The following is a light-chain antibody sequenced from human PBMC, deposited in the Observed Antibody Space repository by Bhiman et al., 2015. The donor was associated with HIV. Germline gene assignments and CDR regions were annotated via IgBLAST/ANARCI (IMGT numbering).Light chain of an antibody. V-gene: IGLV3-21*04. Sequence: GSVAPGKTASITCGGNNIGSKSVHWYQQKPGQAPVLVIYYDSDRPSGIPERFSGSNSGNTATLTISRVEAGDEADYYCQVWDSTSYVVFGGGTKLTVL. CDR1: NIGSKS. J-gene: IGLJ2*01. CDR3: QVWDSTSYVV. CDR2: YDS.